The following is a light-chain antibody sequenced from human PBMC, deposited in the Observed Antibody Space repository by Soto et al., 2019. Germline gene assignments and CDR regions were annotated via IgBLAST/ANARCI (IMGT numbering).Light chain of an antibody. Sequence: DIQMTQSPSSVSASVGDRVTITCRASQGISTYLGWYQQKPGKAPKSLIYSASSLQSGVPSKFSGVGSGTEFTLTITDMQPDDFATYYCQQYYRYPWTFGQGAKVDI. CDR1: QGISTY. CDR3: QQYYRYPWT. J-gene: IGKJ1*01. V-gene: IGKV1-16*02. CDR2: SAS.